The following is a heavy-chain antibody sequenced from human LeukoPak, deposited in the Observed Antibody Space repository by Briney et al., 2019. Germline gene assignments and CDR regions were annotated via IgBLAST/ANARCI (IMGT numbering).Heavy chain of an antibody. CDR1: GGSISGYY. J-gene: IGHJ6*03. V-gene: IGHV4-59*08. CDR3: ARQNYYYYMDV. CDR2: IYYSGST. Sequence: SETLSLTCTVSGGSISGYYWSWIRQPPGKGLEWIGYIYYSGSTSYSPSLKSRVTISVDTSKMQFSLKLSSVTAADTAVYYCARQNYYYYMDVWGKGTTVTVSS.